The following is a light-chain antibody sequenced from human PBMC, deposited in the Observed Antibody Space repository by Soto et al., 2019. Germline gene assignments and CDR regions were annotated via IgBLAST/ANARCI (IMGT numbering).Light chain of an antibody. V-gene: IGKV3-20*01. Sequence: EIVLTQSPGTLSLSPGERTTLSCRASQSISSSYLAWDQQKPGQAPRLLVYVASSRATGIPDKFSGSGSGTDFTLNISRLEREDFALYYCQQYSSTFWTLGQGNKVEIK. J-gene: IGKJ1*01. CDR2: VAS. CDR1: QSISSSY. CDR3: QQYSSTFWT.